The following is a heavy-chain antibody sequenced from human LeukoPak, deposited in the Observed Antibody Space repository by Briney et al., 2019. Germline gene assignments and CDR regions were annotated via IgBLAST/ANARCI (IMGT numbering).Heavy chain of an antibody. J-gene: IGHJ4*02. CDR3: ARGDYYDSSGYYDQNDY. V-gene: IGHV3-21*01. CDR1: GYTFTSYA. CDR2: ISSSSSYI. Sequence: VASVKVSCKASGYTFTSYAMNWVRQAPGKGLEWVSSISSSSSYIYYADSVKGRFTISRDNAKNSLYLQMNSLRAEDTAVYYCARGDYYDSSGYYDQNDYWGQGTLVTVSS. D-gene: IGHD3-22*01.